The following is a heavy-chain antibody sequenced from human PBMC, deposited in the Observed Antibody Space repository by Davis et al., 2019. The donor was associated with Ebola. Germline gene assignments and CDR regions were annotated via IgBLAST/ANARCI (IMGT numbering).Heavy chain of an antibody. D-gene: IGHD1-26*01. Sequence: GESLKISCAASGVTLSRNGMHWVRQAPGKGLEWVTFIRNDGSNEFYADSVKGRFTMSRDNPKTTLYLQMNSLREEDTAVYYCAGSNDVELWEYWGRGALVAVSS. J-gene: IGHJ4*02. CDR3: AGSNDVELWEY. CDR1: GVTLSRNG. V-gene: IGHV3-30*02. CDR2: IRNDGSNE.